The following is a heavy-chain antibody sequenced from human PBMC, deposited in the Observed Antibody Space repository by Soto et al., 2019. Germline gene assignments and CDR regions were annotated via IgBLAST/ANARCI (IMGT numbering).Heavy chain of an antibody. CDR3: ARDPPRWQQLVPWFDP. D-gene: IGHD6-13*01. J-gene: IGHJ5*02. Sequence: GGSLRLSCAASGFTFSSYSMNWVRQAPGKGLEWVSYISSSSSTIYYADSVKGRFTISRDNAKNSLYLQMNSLRDEDTAVYYCARDPPRWQQLVPWFDPWGQGTLVTVSS. V-gene: IGHV3-48*02. CDR2: ISSSSSTI. CDR1: GFTFSSYS.